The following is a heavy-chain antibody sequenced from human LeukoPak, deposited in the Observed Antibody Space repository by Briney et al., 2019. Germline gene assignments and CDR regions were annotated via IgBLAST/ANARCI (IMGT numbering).Heavy chain of an antibody. J-gene: IGHJ4*02. Sequence: ASVKVSCKASGYTFTSYYMHWVRQAPGQGLEWMGIVNPSGGSTSYAQKFQGRVTMTRDMSTSTVYMELSSLRSEDTAVYYCARDMGVVTAIYWGQGTLVTVSS. D-gene: IGHD2-21*02. CDR1: GYTFTSYY. CDR2: VNPSGGST. CDR3: ARDMGVVTAIY. V-gene: IGHV1-46*01.